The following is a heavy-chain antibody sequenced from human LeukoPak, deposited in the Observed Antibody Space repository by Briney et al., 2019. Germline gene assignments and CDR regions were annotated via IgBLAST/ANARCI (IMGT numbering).Heavy chain of an antibody. J-gene: IGHJ4*02. Sequence: ASVKVSCTASGYTFTSYAMRWVRQAPGQRPGWMGWWNGGNGNTEYTQRYPGRVTITRDTSASTAYMELSSLRSEDTAVYCCARSFFMEGYDILTGYYSRGFDYWGQGTLVTVSS. CDR2: WNGGNGNT. CDR1: GYTFTSYA. V-gene: IGHV1-3*01. CDR3: ARSFFMEGYDILTGYYSRGFDY. D-gene: IGHD3-9*01.